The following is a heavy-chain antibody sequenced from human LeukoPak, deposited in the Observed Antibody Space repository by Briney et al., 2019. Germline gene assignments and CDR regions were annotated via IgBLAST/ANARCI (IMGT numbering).Heavy chain of an antibody. D-gene: IGHD6-13*01. J-gene: IGHJ4*02. CDR3: ARRGIAAAGTFDY. CDR1: GGSISSYY. CDR2: IYYSGST. Sequence: SETLSLTCTVSGGSISSYYWSWIRQPPGKGLDWIGYIYYSGSTNYNPSLKSRVTISVDTSKNQFSLKLSSVTAADTAVYYCARRGIAAAGTFDYWGQGTLVTVSS. V-gene: IGHV4-59*08.